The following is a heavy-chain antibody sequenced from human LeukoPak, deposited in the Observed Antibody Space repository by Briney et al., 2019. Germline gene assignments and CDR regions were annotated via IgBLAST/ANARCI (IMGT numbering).Heavy chain of an antibody. V-gene: IGHV4-34*01. CDR2: INHSGST. CDR1: GGSFSDYY. Sequence: PSETLSLTCAVYGGSFSDYYWTWIRQPPGKGLEWIGEINHSGSTNYNPSLKSRVTISVDTSKSQFSLKLTSVTAADTAVYYCARPLSGSYYWLDYWGQGTLVTVSS. CDR3: ARPLSGSYYWLDY. D-gene: IGHD1-26*01. J-gene: IGHJ4*02.